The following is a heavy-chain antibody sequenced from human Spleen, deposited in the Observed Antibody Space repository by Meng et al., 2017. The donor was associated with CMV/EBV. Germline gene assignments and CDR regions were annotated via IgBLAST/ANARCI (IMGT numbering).Heavy chain of an antibody. V-gene: IGHV3-48*04. CDR1: GFTFSSHS. CDR2: ISTSSGTI. Sequence: GESLKISCAASGFTFSSHSMNWVRQAPGKGLEWVSYISTSSGTIHYADSVKGRFTISRDNAKNSLYLQMNSLRAEDTAVYYWARGYNWNDFDFWGQGTLVTVSS. CDR3: ARGYNWNDFDF. D-gene: IGHD1-20*01. J-gene: IGHJ4*02.